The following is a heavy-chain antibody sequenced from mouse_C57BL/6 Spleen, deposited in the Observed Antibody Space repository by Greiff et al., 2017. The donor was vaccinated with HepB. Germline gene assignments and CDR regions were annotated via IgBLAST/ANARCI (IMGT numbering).Heavy chain of an antibody. CDR1: GFTFSSYA. Sequence: EVQLVESGGGLVKPGGSLKLSCAASGFTFSSYAMSWVRQTPEKRLEWVATISDGGSYTYYPDNVKGRFTISRDNAKNNLYLQMSHLKSEDTAMYYYARGNYGSSRDFDYWGQGTTLTVSS. J-gene: IGHJ2*01. D-gene: IGHD1-1*01. CDR3: ARGNYGSSRDFDY. CDR2: ISDGGSYT. V-gene: IGHV5-4*01.